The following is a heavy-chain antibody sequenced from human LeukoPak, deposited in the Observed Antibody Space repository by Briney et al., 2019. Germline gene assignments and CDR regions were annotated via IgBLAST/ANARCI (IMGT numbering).Heavy chain of an antibody. CDR2: IIPILGIA. J-gene: IGHJ4*02. CDR1: GGTFGSYA. CDR3: ARSGIAAAGKQFDY. D-gene: IGHD6-13*01. Sequence: SVKVSCKASGGTFGSYAISWVRQAPGQGLEWMGRIIPILGIANYAQKFQGRVTITADKSTSTAYMELSSLRSEDTAVYYCARSGIAAAGKQFDYWGQGTLVTVSS. V-gene: IGHV1-69*04.